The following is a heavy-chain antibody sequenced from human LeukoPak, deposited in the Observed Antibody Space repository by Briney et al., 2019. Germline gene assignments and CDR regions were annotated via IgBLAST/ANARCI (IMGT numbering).Heavy chain of an antibody. V-gene: IGHV3-48*04. D-gene: IGHD5-18*01. CDR1: GFTFSSYS. J-gene: IGHJ4*02. Sequence: PGGSLRLSCAASGFTFSSYSMNWVRQAPGKGLEWVSYISSSSSTIYYADSVKGRFTISRDNAKNSLYLQMNSLRAEDTAVYYCARGGRQLWYRIDYWGQGTLVTVSS. CDR3: ARGGRQLWYRIDY. CDR2: ISSSSSTI.